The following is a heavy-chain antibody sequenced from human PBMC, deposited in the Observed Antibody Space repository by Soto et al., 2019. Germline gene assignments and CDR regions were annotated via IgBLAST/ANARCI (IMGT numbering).Heavy chain of an antibody. CDR3: AKNRLSSTGSNWFDS. CDR1: GFTFGNYV. D-gene: IGHD2-8*02. Sequence: EVQLLDSGGGSVQPGGSLRLSCAASGFTFGNYVMAWVRQAPGKGLEWVSGISASGDNTYYPDSVKGRFSMSRDNSKNTLSLHMNSLRAEDTAIYYCAKNRLSSTGSNWFDSWGQGPLVTVSS. J-gene: IGHJ5*01. V-gene: IGHV3-23*01. CDR2: ISASGDNT.